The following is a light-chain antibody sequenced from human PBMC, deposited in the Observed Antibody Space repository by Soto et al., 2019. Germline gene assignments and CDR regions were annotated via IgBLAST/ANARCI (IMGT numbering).Light chain of an antibody. CDR3: QKCNNWHPYT. Sequence: DIVTTQCPLSLPVTSGEPAALSWRASQSVSSNLAWYQPTPGQAHRLIIYGASTRATGIPDRFSGSVSGTEFTLTISSLQSEDLAVYDCQKCNNWHPYTVGQGTRLEIK. V-gene: IGKV3-15*01. CDR1: QSVSSN. J-gene: IGKJ5*01. CDR2: GAS.